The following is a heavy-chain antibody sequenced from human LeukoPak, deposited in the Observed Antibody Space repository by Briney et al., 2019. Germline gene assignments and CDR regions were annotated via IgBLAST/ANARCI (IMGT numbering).Heavy chain of an antibody. Sequence: PGGSLRLSCAASGFTFSDNYMSWIRQAPGKGLEWISYISSDSSYTNYADSVKGRFTISRDSAKNSLYLQMNSLRAEDTAVYYCARVFLSDYGDYVPCYYGLDGWGQGTTVTISS. V-gene: IGHV3-11*05. D-gene: IGHD4-17*01. J-gene: IGHJ6*02. CDR3: ARVFLSDYGDYVPCYYGLDG. CDR2: ISSDSSYT. CDR1: GFTFSDNY.